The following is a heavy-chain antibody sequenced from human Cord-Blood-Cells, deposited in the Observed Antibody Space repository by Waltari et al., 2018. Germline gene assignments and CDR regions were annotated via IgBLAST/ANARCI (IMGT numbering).Heavy chain of an antibody. J-gene: IGHJ4*02. CDR1: GGSISSSSYY. D-gene: IGHD4-17*01. Sequence: QLQLQESGPGLVKPSETLSLTCTVSGGSISSSSYYWGCSRQPPGKGLEWIGSIYYSGSTYYNPSLKSRVTISVDTSKNQFSLKLSSVTAADTAVYYCARHSGDYAIFDYWGQGTLVTVSS. V-gene: IGHV4-39*01. CDR2: IYYSGST. CDR3: ARHSGDYAIFDY.